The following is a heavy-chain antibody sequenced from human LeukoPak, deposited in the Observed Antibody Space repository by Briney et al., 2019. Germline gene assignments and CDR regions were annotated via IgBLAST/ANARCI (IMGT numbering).Heavy chain of an antibody. CDR2: IYTSGST. J-gene: IGHJ6*03. CDR1: GGSISSYS. Sequence: SETLSLTCTVSGGSISSYSWSWIRQPAGKGLEWIGRIYTSGSTNYNPSLKSRVTMSVDTSKNQFSLKLSSVTAADTAVYYCAREWGPRNYYYMDVWGKGTTVTVSS. D-gene: IGHD3-16*01. V-gene: IGHV4-4*07. CDR3: AREWGPRNYYYMDV.